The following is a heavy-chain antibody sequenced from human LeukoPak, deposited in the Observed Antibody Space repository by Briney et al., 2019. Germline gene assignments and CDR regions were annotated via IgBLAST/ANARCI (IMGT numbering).Heavy chain of an antibody. CDR2: ISAYNGNT. CDR3: ARVRNSGFRYVDS. CDR1: GHTFTSYG. D-gene: IGHD5-12*01. J-gene: IGHJ4*02. V-gene: IGHV1-18*01. Sequence: GASVKVSCKASGHTFTSYGISWVRQAPGQGLEWMGWISAYNGNTNYAQKLQGRVTMATDTSTSTAYMELRSLRSDDTAVYYCARVRNSGFRYVDSWGQGTLVTVSS.